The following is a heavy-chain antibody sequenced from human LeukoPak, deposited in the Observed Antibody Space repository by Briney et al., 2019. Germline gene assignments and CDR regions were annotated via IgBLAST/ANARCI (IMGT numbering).Heavy chain of an antibody. Sequence: SETLSLTCTVSGGSISSSSYYWGWIRQPPGKGLEWIGSIYYSGSTYYNPSLKSRVTISVDTSQNQFSLKLSSVTAADTAVYYCARGLRYSYGSGWFDPWGQGTLVTVSS. CDR3: ARGLRYSYGSGWFDP. D-gene: IGHD5-18*01. J-gene: IGHJ5*02. CDR1: GGSISSSSYY. CDR2: IYYSGST. V-gene: IGHV4-39*01.